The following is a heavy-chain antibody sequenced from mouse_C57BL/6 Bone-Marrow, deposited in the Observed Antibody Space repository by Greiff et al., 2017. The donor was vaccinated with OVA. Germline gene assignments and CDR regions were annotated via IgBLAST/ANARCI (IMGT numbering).Heavy chain of an antibody. V-gene: IGHV1-50*01. J-gene: IGHJ4*01. CDR1: GYTFTSYW. D-gene: IGHD2-3*01. CDR2: IDPSDSYT. Sequence: VKLQQPGAELVKPGASVKLSCKASGYTFTSYWMQWVKQRPGQGLEWIGEIDPSDSYTNYNQQFKGKATLTVDTSSSTAYMQLSSLTSEDSAVYYCACVFDGPDKGYYAMDYWGQGTAVTVSS. CDR3: ACVFDGPDKGYYAMDY.